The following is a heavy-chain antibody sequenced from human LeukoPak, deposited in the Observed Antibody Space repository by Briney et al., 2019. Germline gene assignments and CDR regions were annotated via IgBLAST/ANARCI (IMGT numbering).Heavy chain of an antibody. CDR3: ARGFGVVITTVPLDY. Sequence: GGSLRLSCAASGLTFNSYWMSWVRQAPGKGLEWVANIKQDGSEKYYVDSVKGRFTISRDNAKNSLYLQMNSLRAEDTAVYYCARGFGVVITTVPLDYWGQGTLVTVSS. CDR1: GLTFNSYW. CDR2: IKQDGSEK. V-gene: IGHV3-7*01. D-gene: IGHD3-22*01. J-gene: IGHJ4*02.